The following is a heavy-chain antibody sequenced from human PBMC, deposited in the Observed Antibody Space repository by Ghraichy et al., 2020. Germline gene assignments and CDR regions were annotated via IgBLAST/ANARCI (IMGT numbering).Heavy chain of an antibody. V-gene: IGHV3-23*01. CDR3: AKGGLSCGSTSCYDY. CDR1: GFTFSSDA. J-gene: IGHJ4*02. Sequence: GGSLRLSCVASGFTFSSDAMSWVRQPPGKGLEWVSSISGSGGTTYYADSVKGRFTISRDNSKNTLYLQMNSLRAEDTAVYYCAKGGLSCGSTSCYDYWGQGSLVTVSS. CDR2: ISGSGGTT. D-gene: IGHD2-2*01.